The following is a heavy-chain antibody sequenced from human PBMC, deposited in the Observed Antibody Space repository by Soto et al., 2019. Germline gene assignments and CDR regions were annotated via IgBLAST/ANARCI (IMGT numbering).Heavy chain of an antibody. CDR3: ARTNAIAAGVPPDY. Sequence: ASVKVSCKASGYTFTSCGISWVRQVPGQGLEWMGWISAYNGNTNYAQKLQGRVTMTTDTSTSTAYMELRSLRSDDTAVYYCARTNAIAAGVPPDYWGPGTLVTVSS. V-gene: IGHV1-18*01. CDR2: ISAYNGNT. D-gene: IGHD6-25*01. CDR1: GYTFTSCG. J-gene: IGHJ4*02.